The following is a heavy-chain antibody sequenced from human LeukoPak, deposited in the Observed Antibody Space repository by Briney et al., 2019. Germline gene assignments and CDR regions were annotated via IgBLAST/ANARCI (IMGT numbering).Heavy chain of an antibody. CDR1: GGSISSYY. V-gene: IGHV4-59*08. J-gene: IGHJ4*02. D-gene: IGHD5-18*01. CDR3: ARPRRWDTAMAPFDY. CDR2: IYYSGST. Sequence: SETLSLTCTVSGGSISSYYWSWIRQPPGKGLEWIGYIYYSGSTNYSPSLKSRVTISVDTSKNQFSLKLSSVTAADTAVYYCARPRRWDTAMAPFDYWGQGTLVTVSS.